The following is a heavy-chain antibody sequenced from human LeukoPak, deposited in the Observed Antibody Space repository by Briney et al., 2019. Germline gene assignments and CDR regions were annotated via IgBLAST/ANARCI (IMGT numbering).Heavy chain of an antibody. J-gene: IGHJ4*02. CDR3: ARSNTALGTRCFDY. Sequence: QPGGSLRLSCAASGFTFSSYAMSWVRQAPGKGLEWVSAISGSGGSTYYADSVKGRFTISRDNSKNTLYLQMNSLRAEDTAVYYCARSNTALGTRCFDYWGQGTLVTVSS. CDR2: ISGSGGST. V-gene: IGHV3-23*01. CDR1: GFTFSSYA. D-gene: IGHD3-16*01.